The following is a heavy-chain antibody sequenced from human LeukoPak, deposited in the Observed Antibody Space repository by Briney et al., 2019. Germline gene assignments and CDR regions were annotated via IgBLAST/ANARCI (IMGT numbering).Heavy chain of an antibody. CDR3: AVDGSGSFYGNWFDP. CDR2: IYPGDSDT. J-gene: IGHJ5*02. D-gene: IGHD3-10*01. CDR1: GYSFTSYW. Sequence: GESLKISCKGSGYSFTSYWIAWVRQMPGKGLEWMGIIYPGDSDTRYSPSFQGQVTISTDKSISTAFLQWSSLKASDTAMYYCAVDGSGSFYGNWFDPWGQGTLVTVSS. V-gene: IGHV5-51*01.